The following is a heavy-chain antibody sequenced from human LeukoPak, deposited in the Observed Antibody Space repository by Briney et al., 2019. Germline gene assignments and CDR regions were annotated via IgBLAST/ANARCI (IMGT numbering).Heavy chain of an antibody. CDR3: AKALCSGGSCYGVGWFDP. CDR2: ISGSGGST. V-gene: IGHV3-23*01. Sequence: GGSLRLSCAASGFTFSSYAMSWVRQAPGKGLEWVSAISGSGGSTYYADSVKGRFTISRDNSKNTLYLQMNSLRAEDTAVYYCAKALCSGGSCYGVGWFDPWAREPWSPSPQ. CDR1: GFTFSSYA. D-gene: IGHD2-15*01. J-gene: IGHJ5*02.